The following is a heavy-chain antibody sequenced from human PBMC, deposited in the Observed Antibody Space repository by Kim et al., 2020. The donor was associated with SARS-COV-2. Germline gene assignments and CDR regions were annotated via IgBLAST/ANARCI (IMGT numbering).Heavy chain of an antibody. V-gene: IGHV1-3*01. CDR2: INAGNGNT. CDR1: GYTFTSYA. CDR3: YLLVVTAFRYFDL. D-gene: IGHD2-21*02. J-gene: IGHJ2*01. Sequence: ASVKVSCKASGYTFTSYAMHWVRQAPGQRLEWMGWINAGNGNTKYSQKFQGRVTITRDTSASTAYMELSSLRSEDTAVYYCYLLVVTAFRYFDLWGRGTLVTVSS.